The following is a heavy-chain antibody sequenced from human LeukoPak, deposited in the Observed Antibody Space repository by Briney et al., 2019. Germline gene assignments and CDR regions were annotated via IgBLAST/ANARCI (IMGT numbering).Heavy chain of an antibody. CDR3: ARQGYSYGTRPYYYMDV. CDR1: GGSISSYY. J-gene: IGHJ6*03. D-gene: IGHD5-18*01. Sequence: SETLSLTCTVSGGSISSYYWSWIRQPPGKGLEWIGYIHTSGSTNYNPSLKSRVTISVDTSKNQFSLRLSSVTAADTAVYYCARQGYSYGTRPYYYMDVWGKGTTVTVSS. CDR2: IHTSGST. V-gene: IGHV4-4*09.